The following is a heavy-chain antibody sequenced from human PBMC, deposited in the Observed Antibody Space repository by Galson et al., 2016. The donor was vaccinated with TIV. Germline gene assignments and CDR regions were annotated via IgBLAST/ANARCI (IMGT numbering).Heavy chain of an antibody. Sequence: QSGAEVKKPGESLKIACKTSGYKFSTYWMSWVRQMPGKGPEWVGHIYPGDSDTRYSPSFQGHVTISADKSIDTAYLQWGSLKASDSVIYYCARHGYDFWNGQDYFFYGMDVWGQGTTVIVSS. CDR2: IYPGDSDT. CDR3: ARHGYDFWNGQDYFFYGMDV. CDR1: GYKFSTYW. V-gene: IGHV5-51*01. D-gene: IGHD3-3*01. J-gene: IGHJ6*02.